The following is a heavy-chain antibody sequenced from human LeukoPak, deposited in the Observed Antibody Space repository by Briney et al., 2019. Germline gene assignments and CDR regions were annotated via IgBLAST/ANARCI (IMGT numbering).Heavy chain of an antibody. CDR1: GYSISSGYY. Sequence: SETLSLTCSVSGYSISSGYYWGWIRQPPGKGLQWIGNIYHSGSTYYNPSLKSRVTISLDTSQNQFSLKLSSVTAADTALYYCVRLGGVNGDYNPIDYWGQGTLVTVSS. CDR3: VRLGGVNGDYNPIDY. J-gene: IGHJ4*02. D-gene: IGHD4-17*01. CDR2: IYHSGST. V-gene: IGHV4-38-2*02.